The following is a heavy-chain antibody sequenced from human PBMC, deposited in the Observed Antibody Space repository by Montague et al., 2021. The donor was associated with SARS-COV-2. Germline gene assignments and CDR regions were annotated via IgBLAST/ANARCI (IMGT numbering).Heavy chain of an antibody. CDR1: GFTFSNYA. CDR2: VNEDGSEE. V-gene: IGHV3-7*01. J-gene: IGHJ4*02. CDR3: AREFDC. Sequence: SLRLSCPASGFTFSNYAMSGVRQAPGKGLEWVANVNEDGSEEYFVDSVKGRFTIPRDNTKNSLFLQMNSLRAEDTAVYYCAREFDCWGQGTLVTVSS.